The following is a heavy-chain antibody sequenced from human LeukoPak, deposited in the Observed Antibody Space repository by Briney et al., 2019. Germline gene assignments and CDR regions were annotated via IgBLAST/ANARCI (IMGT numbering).Heavy chain of an antibody. Sequence: GTLRLSCVDSGFTFSSYAMSCVRPAPGKGLEWVSGISGSGGSTYCADSVKGRFTISRDNSKNTLFLQMNSLRAEDTAVYYCAKETYSSGWYPYFDYWGQGTLVTVSS. CDR1: GFTFSSYA. D-gene: IGHD6-19*01. J-gene: IGHJ4*02. V-gene: IGHV3-23*01. CDR2: ISGSGGST. CDR3: AKETYSSGWYPYFDY.